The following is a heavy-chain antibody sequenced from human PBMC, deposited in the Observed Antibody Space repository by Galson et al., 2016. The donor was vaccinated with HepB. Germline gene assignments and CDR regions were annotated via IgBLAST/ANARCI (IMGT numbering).Heavy chain of an antibody. CDR3: AREQSYSSGWPGYHYYSLDV. V-gene: IGHV4-34*01. J-gene: IGHJ6*02. CDR1: GRSFSGYY. D-gene: IGHD6-19*01. CDR2: INHRGST. Sequence: SETLSLTCAVYGRSFSGYYWTWIRQPPGKGLEWIGRINHRGSTDYNPRLKSRVSISEDMSKNQFSLKLSSVTAADTAVYFCAREQSYSSGWPGYHYYSLDVWGQGTTVTVSS.